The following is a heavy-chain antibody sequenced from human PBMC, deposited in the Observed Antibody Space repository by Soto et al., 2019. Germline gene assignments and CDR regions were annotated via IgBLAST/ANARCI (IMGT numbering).Heavy chain of an antibody. J-gene: IGHJ4*02. CDR1: GFTFSSYS. CDR3: ARDDFTIFGVVIMEYFDY. V-gene: IGHV3-48*01. Sequence: GGSLRLSCAASGFTFSSYSMNWVRQAPGKGLEWVSYISSSSSTIYYADSVKGRFTISRDNAKNSLYLQMNSLRAEDTAVYYCARDDFTIFGVVIMEYFDYWGQGTLVTVSS. D-gene: IGHD3-3*01. CDR2: ISSSSSTI.